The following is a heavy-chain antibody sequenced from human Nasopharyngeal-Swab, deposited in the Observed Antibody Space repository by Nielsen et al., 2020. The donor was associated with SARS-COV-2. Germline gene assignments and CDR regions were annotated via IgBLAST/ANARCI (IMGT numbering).Heavy chain of an antibody. V-gene: IGHV1-18*01. J-gene: IGHJ4*02. CDR3: ARDDSSNYDFWSGYYTSFDY. D-gene: IGHD3-3*01. CDR1: GYTFTSYG. CDR2: ISAYNGNT. Sequence: ASVKVPCKASGYTFTSYGISWVRRAPGQGLEWMGWISAYNGNTNYAQKLQGRVTMTTDTSTSTAYMELRSLRSADTAVYYCARDDSSNYDFWSGYYTSFDYWGQGTLVTVSS.